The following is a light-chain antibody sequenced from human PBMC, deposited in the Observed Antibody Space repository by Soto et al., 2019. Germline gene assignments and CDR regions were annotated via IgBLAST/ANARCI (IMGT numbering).Light chain of an antibody. J-gene: IGKJ4*01. Sequence: DIQMTKSPSTLSASVGDRVTITCRASRSISNWLAWYQQRPGIAPKLLIFDASILQSGVPSRFSGSGSGTEFTLSISRLQTDDFGTYYCQQYGSFSPITFGGGTKVEI. CDR3: QQYGSFSPIT. CDR2: DAS. CDR1: RSISNW. V-gene: IGKV1-5*01.